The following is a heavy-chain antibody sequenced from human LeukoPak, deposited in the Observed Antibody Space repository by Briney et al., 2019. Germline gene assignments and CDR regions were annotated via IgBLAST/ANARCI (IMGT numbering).Heavy chain of an antibody. V-gene: IGHV3-30*03. CDR1: GFTFSGYH. CDR3: ARASITMIVVVNYYGMDV. D-gene: IGHD3-22*01. J-gene: IGHJ6*02. Sequence: PGGSLRLSCAASGFTFSGYHINWVRQAPGKGLEWVAVISYDGSNKYYADSVKGRFTISRDNSENTLYLQMNSLRAEDTAVYYCARASITMIVVVNYYGMDVWGQGTTVTVSS. CDR2: ISYDGSNK.